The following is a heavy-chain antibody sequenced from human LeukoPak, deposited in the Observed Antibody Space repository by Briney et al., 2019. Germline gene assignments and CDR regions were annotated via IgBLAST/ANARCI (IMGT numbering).Heavy chain of an antibody. J-gene: IGHJ4*02. D-gene: IGHD5-24*01. V-gene: IGHV5-51*01. Sequence: RGEPLKISCKGSGYSFTSYWIGWVRQMPGKGLEWMGIISPGDSDTRYSPSFQGQVTFSADKSIFTAYLQWSSLKASDTAMYYCARRDGSHFDYWGQGTLVTVSS. CDR2: ISPGDSDT. CDR3: ARRDGSHFDY. CDR1: GYSFTSYW.